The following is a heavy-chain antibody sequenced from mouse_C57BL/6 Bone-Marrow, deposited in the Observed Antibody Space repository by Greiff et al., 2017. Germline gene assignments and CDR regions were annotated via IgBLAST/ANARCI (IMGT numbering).Heavy chain of an antibody. CDR2: INPSSGYT. J-gene: IGHJ2*01. V-gene: IGHV1-4*01. CDR1: GYTFTSYT. Sequence: QVQLLQSGAELARPGASVKMSCKASGYTFTSYTMHWVKQRPGQGLEWVGYINPSSGYTKYNQTLKDKATLTADKSSSTAYMQLSSLTSEDSAVYYCARSPLLTTRNYWGQGTTLTVSS. D-gene: IGHD4-1*01. CDR3: ARSPLLTTRNY.